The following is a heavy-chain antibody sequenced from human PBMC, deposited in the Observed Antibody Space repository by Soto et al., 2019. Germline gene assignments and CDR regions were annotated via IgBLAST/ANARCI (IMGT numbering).Heavy chain of an antibody. Sequence: SVKVSCKVSGGTFSSCAISWVRQAPGQGLEWMGGIIPIFGTANYAQKFQGRVTITADESTSTAYMELSSLRPEDTAVYYCARDRXPMVYAIPPYYYYGMDVWGQGTTVTVSS. CDR1: GGTFSSCA. CDR3: ARDRXPMVYAIPPYYYYGMDV. D-gene: IGHD2-8*01. J-gene: IGHJ6*02. V-gene: IGHV1-69*13. CDR2: IIPIFGTA.